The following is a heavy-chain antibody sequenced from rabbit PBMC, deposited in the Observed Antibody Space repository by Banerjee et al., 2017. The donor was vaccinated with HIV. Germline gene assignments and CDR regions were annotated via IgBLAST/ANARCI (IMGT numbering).Heavy chain of an antibody. CDR1: GFDFSSYG. D-gene: IGHD6-1*01. CDR2: IDPGFGST. Sequence: QEQLVESGGGLVQPGGSLKLSCKASGFDFSSYGVSWVRQAPGKGLEWIAYIDPGFGSTYYANSVKGRFTISSHNAQNTLYLQLNSLTAADTATYFCVRDKYYTYGAAGYAYDLWGPGTLVTVS. V-gene: IGHV1S47*01. J-gene: IGHJ4*01. CDR3: VRDKYYTYGAAGYAYDL.